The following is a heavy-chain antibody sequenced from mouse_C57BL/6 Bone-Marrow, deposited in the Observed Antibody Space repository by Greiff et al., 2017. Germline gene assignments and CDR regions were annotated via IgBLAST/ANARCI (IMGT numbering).Heavy chain of an antibody. CDR2: ISSGGSYT. D-gene: IGHD4-1*01. Sequence: EVQLVESGGDLVKPGGSLKLSCAASGFTFSSYGMSWVRQTPDKRLEWVATISSGGSYTYYPDSVKGRFTISRDNAKNTLYLQMSSLKSEDTAMYYCARPPWDGGRGFAYGGQGTLVTVSA. CDR1: GFTFSSYG. V-gene: IGHV5-6*01. J-gene: IGHJ3*01. CDR3: ARPPWDGGRGFAY.